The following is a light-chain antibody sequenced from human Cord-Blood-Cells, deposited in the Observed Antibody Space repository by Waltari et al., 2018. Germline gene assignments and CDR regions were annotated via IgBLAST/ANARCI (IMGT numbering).Light chain of an antibody. V-gene: IGLV3-10*01. CDR3: YSTDSSGNHRV. Sequence: SYELTQPPSVSASPGQTARITCSGDALPKKYAYWYQQKSGQAPVLVIYEDSKRPSGIPERFSGSNSGTMATLTISGAQVEDEADYYCYSTDSSGNHRVFGGGTKLTVL. J-gene: IGLJ3*02. CDR2: EDS. CDR1: ALPKKY.